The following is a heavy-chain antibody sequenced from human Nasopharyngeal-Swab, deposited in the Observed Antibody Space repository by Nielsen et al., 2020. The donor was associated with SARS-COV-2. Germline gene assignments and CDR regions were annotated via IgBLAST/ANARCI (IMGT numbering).Heavy chain of an antibody. V-gene: IGHV4-59*12. CDR3: ARGKRITMVRGTGWFDP. Sequence: SETLSLTCTVSGGSISSYYWSWIRQPPGKGLEWIGYIYYSGSTNYNPSLKSRVTISVDTSKNQFSLKLSSVTAADTAVYYCARGKRITMVRGTGWFDPWGQGTLVTVSS. J-gene: IGHJ5*02. CDR2: IYYSGST. CDR1: GGSISSYY. D-gene: IGHD3-10*01.